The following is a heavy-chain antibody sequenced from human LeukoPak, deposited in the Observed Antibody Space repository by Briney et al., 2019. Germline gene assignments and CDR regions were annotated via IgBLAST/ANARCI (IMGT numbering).Heavy chain of an antibody. Sequence: SETLSLTCAVYGGSFSGYYWSWIRQPLGKGLEWIGEINHSGSTNYNPSLKSRVTISVDTSKNQFSLKLSSVTAADTAVYYCARVRGYSSSWVDYWGQGTLVTVSS. CDR3: ARVRGYSSSWVDY. CDR1: GGSFSGYY. J-gene: IGHJ4*02. D-gene: IGHD6-13*01. V-gene: IGHV4-34*01. CDR2: INHSGST.